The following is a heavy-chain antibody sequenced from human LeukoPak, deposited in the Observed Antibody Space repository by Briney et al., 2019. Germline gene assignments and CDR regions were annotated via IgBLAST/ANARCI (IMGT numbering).Heavy chain of an antibody. J-gene: IGHJ4*02. CDR3: AKAVAGTLDY. V-gene: IGHV3-23*01. D-gene: IGHD6-19*01. Sequence: GGSLRLSCAASGFTFSRYGMSWVRQAPGKGLEWVSGISSTGGSTYYADSVKGRFTISRDNAKNSLYLQMNSLRAEDMALYYCAKAVAGTLDYWGQGTLVTVSS. CDR2: ISSTGGST. CDR1: GFTFSRYG.